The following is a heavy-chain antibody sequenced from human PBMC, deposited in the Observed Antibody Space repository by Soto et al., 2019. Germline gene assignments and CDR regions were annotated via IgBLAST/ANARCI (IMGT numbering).Heavy chain of an antibody. D-gene: IGHD3-16*01. CDR3: ARVTLVYDWFDP. CDR1: GFTFSSYA. V-gene: IGHV3-30-3*01. CDR2: ISYDGSNK. Sequence: QVQLVESGGGVVQPGRSLRLSCAASGFTFSSYAMHWVRQAPGKGLEWVAVISYDGSNKYYADSVKGRFTISRDNSKNTLYLQMNSLRAEDTAVYYCARVTLVYDWFDPWGQGTLVTVSS. J-gene: IGHJ5*02.